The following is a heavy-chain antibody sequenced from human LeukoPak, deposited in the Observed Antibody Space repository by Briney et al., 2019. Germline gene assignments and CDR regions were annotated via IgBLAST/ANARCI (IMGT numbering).Heavy chain of an antibody. CDR1: GVTFSSYA. J-gene: IGHJ4*02. Sequence: SVKVSCKASGVTFSSYAISWVRQAPGQGLEWMGRIIPIFGTANYAQKFQGRVTITTDESTSTAYMELSSLRSEDMAVYYCASLSIAAAENWGQGTLVTVSS. V-gene: IGHV1-69*05. CDR2: IIPIFGTA. D-gene: IGHD6-13*01. CDR3: ASLSIAAAEN.